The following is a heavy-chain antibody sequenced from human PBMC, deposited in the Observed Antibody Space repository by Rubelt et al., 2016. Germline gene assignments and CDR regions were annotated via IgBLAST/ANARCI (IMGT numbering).Heavy chain of an antibody. CDR2: IYYSGSN. CDR1: GGSISSGGYS. V-gene: IGHV4-30-4*07. D-gene: IGHD3-3*01. CDR3: ARVRFAPASTITHTWFDP. J-gene: IGHJ5*02. Sequence: QLQLQESGPGLVKPSETLSLTCTVSGGSISSGGYSWSWIRQPPGKGLEWIGYIYYSGSNYYNPSLASLVTMSVDMSKNQFSLKLSSVTAADTAVYYCARVRFAPASTITHTWFDPWGQGTLVTVSS.